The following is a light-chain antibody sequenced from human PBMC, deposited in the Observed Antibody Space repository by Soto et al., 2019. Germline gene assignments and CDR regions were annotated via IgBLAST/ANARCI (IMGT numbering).Light chain of an antibody. CDR2: WAS. CDR1: QSVLYSSNNKNY. J-gene: IGKJ2*01. V-gene: IGKV4-1*01. Sequence: DIVMTQSPDSLAVSLGERATINCKSSQSVLYSSNNKNYLAWYHQKAGQPPKLLIYWASTRESGVPDRFSGSGSGTDFTLTISTLQAEDVAVYYCQQYYNTPFTFGQGTKLEIK. CDR3: QQYYNTPFT.